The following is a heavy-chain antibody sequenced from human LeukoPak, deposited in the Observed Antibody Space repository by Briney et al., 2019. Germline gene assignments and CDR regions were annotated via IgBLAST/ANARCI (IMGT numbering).Heavy chain of an antibody. CDR3: ARSATVTTGYFDY. CDR1: GGSISSTGHY. Sequence: SETLSLTCSVSGGSISSTGHYWGWIRQSPAKGLDWIGSIYSNGNTYYNPSVKSRVTMSVDTSKNQFSLKLTSMTAAETAVYYCARSATVTTGYFDYWGQGALVTVSS. J-gene: IGHJ4*02. CDR2: IYSNGNT. D-gene: IGHD4-17*01. V-gene: IGHV4-39*07.